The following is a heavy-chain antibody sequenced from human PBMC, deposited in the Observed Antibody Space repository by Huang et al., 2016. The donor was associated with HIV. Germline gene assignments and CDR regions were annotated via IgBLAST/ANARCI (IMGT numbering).Heavy chain of an antibody. J-gene: IGHJ5*01. CDR2: ILQIFQTT. D-gene: IGHD6-19*01. CDR3: SAGDGGSRSGWYDF. CDR1: GGTFSNSV. V-gene: IGHV1-69*13. Sequence: QVQLIQSGAEVKRPGSSVRVSCKASGGTFSNSVFSWVRQAPGQGLVWMGGILQIFQTTHYSQKFPGRISITADASSTTTFMELTSLKSEDTAVYFCSAGDGGSRSGWYDFWGPGTLVTVSS.